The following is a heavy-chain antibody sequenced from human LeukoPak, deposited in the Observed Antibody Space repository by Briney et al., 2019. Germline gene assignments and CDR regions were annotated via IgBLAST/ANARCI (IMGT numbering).Heavy chain of an antibody. V-gene: IGHV1-18*01. Sequence: ASVTVSCKASGGTVSSYAISWVRQAPGQGLEWMGWISAYNGNTNYAQKLQGRVTMTTDTSTSTAYMELRSLRSDDTAVYYCARDDSSGYAIWGQGTMVTVSS. D-gene: IGHD3-22*01. CDR3: ARDDSSGYAI. CDR2: ISAYNGNT. J-gene: IGHJ3*02. CDR1: GGTVSSYA.